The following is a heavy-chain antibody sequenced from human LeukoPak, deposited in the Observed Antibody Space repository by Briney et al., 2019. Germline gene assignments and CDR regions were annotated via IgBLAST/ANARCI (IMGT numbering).Heavy chain of an antibody. J-gene: IGHJ5*02. CDR3: VRHRCGWCRWFDP. Sequence: SETLSLTCAVYGGSFSAYYWSWIRQTPGKGLEWIGEINHSESTNYNPSLKSRVAISVDTSKNQFSLKLNSVTAADTAVYYCVRHRCGWCRWFDPWGQGTLVTVSS. D-gene: IGHD6-19*01. CDR2: INHSEST. V-gene: IGHV4-34*01. CDR1: GGSFSAYY.